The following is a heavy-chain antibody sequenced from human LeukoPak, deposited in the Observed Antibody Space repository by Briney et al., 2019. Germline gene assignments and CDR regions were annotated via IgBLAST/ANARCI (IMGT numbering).Heavy chain of an antibody. CDR1: GYTFTGHY. CDR2: INPNSGGT. Sequence: GASVKVSCKASGYTFTGHYMHWVRQAPGQGLEWMGWINPNSGGTNYAQKFQGRVTMTRDTSISTAYMELSRLTSDDTAVYYCARDRVVVPIAMEYDYWGQGTTVTVSS. V-gene: IGHV1-2*02. CDR3: ARDRVVVPIAMEYDY. J-gene: IGHJ4*03. D-gene: IGHD2-2*01.